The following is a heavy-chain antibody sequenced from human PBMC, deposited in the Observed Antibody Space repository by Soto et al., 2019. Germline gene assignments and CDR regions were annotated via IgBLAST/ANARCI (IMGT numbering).Heavy chain of an antibody. V-gene: IGHV1-18*01. J-gene: IGHJ3*01. CDR1: GYMFNNYG. CDR2: VRADNGDT. CDR3: ARDRSSSDV. Sequence: VQLVQSGAELKNPGASVKVSCKASGYMFNNYGMSWVRQAPGQGLEWMGWVRADNGDTDYAQKFQGRVTMTTDTSTSTAYMELMSLRSDDTAMYYCARDRSSSDVWGQGTMVTVSS.